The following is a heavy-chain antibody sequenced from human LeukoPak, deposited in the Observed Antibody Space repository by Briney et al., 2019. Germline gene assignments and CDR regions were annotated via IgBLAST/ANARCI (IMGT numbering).Heavy chain of an antibody. Sequence: GASVKVSCKASGGTFSSYAISWVRQAPGQGLEWMGRIIPILGIANYAQKFQGRVTITADKSTSTAYMELSSLRSEDTAVYYCARNLAGEYYFDYWGQGTPVTVSS. V-gene: IGHV1-69*04. J-gene: IGHJ4*02. CDR3: ARNLAGEYYFDY. CDR2: IIPILGIA. D-gene: IGHD1-1*01. CDR1: GGTFSSYA.